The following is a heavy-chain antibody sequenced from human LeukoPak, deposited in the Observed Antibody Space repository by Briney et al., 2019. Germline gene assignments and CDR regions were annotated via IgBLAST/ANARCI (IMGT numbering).Heavy chain of an antibody. CDR3: AKVGYYDSSGYYYLDAFDI. J-gene: IGHJ3*02. V-gene: IGHV3-9*01. Sequence: GGSLRLSCAASGFTFSSYAMHWVRQAPGKGLEWVSGISWNSGSIGYADSVKGRFTISRDNAKNSLYLQMNSLRAEDTALYYCAKVGYYDSSGYYYLDAFDIWGQGTMVTVSS. CDR1: GFTFSSYA. CDR2: ISWNSGSI. D-gene: IGHD3-22*01.